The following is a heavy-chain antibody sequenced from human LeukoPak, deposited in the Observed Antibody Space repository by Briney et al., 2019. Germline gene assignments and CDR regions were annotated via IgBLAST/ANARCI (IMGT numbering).Heavy chain of an antibody. CDR1: GYTFSNYD. CDR2: ISAYNGDT. D-gene: IGHD3-22*01. V-gene: IGHV1-18*01. J-gene: IGHJ4*02. CDR3: ARYYYDSGCYNSAFDY. Sequence: ASVNVSCKASGYTFSNYDITWVRQAPGQGLEWLGWISAYNGDTNYAQKLQGRVTMTTDTSTGTAYMELRSLRSDDTAVYYCARYYYDSGCYNSAFDYWGQGTLVTVSS.